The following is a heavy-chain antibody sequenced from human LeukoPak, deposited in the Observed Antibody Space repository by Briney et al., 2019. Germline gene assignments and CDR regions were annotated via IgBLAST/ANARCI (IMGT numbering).Heavy chain of an antibody. J-gene: IGHJ4*02. V-gene: IGHV4-59*08. CDR3: ARHFGSMVRGFDY. D-gene: IGHD3-10*01. CDR1: GGSISSYY. CDR2: IYYSGST. Sequence: SETLSLTCTVSGGSISSYYWSWIRQPPGKGLEWIGYIYYSGSTNYNPSLKSRVTISVDTSKNQFSLKLTSVTAADTAVYYCARHFGSMVRGFDYWGQGVLVTVSS.